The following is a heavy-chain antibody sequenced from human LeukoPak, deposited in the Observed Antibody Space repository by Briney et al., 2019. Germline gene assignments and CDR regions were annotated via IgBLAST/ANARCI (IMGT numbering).Heavy chain of an antibody. CDR1: GFTFSSYC. CDR2: IRYDGSNK. J-gene: IGHJ4*02. V-gene: IGHV3-30*02. Sequence: SGGTLRLSCAASGFTFSSYCMHWVPQAPGKGLEWVAFIRYDGSNKYYADSVKGRFTISRDNSKNTLYLQMNSLRAEDTAVYYCAKVYCSSTSCPHNLDYWGQGTLVTVSS. CDR3: AKVYCSSTSCPHNLDY. D-gene: IGHD2-2*01.